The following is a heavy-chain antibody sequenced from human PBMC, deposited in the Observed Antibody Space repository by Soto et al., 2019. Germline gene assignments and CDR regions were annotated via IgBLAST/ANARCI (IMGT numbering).Heavy chain of an antibody. D-gene: IGHD2-15*01. CDR1: GFSFSTYS. Sequence: LRLSCAAFGFSFSTYSMSWVRQAPGKGLEWVSSISPSSRYIYYADSVKGRFTISRDNAHNSLSLQMNSLSPEDTAMYYCASTVVIPLGFDLWGRGTLVTVSS. J-gene: IGHJ2*01. CDR3: ASTVVIPLGFDL. V-gene: IGHV3-21*01. CDR2: ISPSSRYI.